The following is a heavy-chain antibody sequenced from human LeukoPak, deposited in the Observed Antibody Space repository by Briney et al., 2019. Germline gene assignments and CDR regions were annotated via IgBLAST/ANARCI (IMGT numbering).Heavy chain of an antibody. J-gene: IGHJ3*02. D-gene: IGHD3-10*01. CDR1: GDSISSGDYY. CDR3: AREGDYYATRDAFDI. Sequence: PSQTLSLTCTVSGDSISSGDYYWSWIRQPAGKGLEWIGRISSSGSTNYNPSLKSRVTISVDTSKNQFSLKLSSVTAADTAVYYCAREGDYYATRDAFDIWGQGTMVTVSS. V-gene: IGHV4-61*02. CDR2: ISSSGST.